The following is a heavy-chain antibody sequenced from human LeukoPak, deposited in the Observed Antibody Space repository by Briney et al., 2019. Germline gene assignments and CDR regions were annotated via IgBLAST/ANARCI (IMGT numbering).Heavy chain of an antibody. D-gene: IGHD2-2*02. CDR3: AREKDIVVVPAAIRAFDI. J-gene: IGHJ3*02. CDR1: GGSISSYY. Sequence: PSETLSLTCTVSGGSISSYYWSWIRQPPGKGLEWIGYIYYSGSTNYNPSLKSRVTISVDTSKNQFSLKLSSVTAADTAVYYCAREKDIVVVPAAIRAFDIWGQGIMVTVSS. V-gene: IGHV4-59*01. CDR2: IYYSGST.